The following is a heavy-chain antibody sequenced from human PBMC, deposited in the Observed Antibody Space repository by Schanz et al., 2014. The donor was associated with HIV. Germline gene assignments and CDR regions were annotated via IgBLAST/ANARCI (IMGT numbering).Heavy chain of an antibody. V-gene: IGHV3-30*18. CDR2: ISHDGINK. J-gene: IGHJ6*02. CDR1: GFTFSSYG. CDR3: AKDEYYYGSGSYIYFYYGMDV. Sequence: VQLLESGGGLVQPGGSLRLSCAASGFTFSSYGFHWVRQAPGKGLEWVAVISHDGINKYYSDSVKGRFTISRDNSRNTLYLEMNSLRADDTAVYYCAKDEYYYGSGSYIYFYYGMDVWGQGTTVTVSS. D-gene: IGHD3-10*01.